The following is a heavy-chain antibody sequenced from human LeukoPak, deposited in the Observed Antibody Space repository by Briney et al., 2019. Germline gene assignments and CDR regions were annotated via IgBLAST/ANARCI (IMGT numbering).Heavy chain of an antibody. J-gene: IGHJ4*02. CDR1: GYSISSGYY. Sequence: SETLSLTCTVSGYSISSGYYWGWIRQPPGKGLEWIGSIFHSGSTYYNLSLKSRVTISVDTSKNQFSLKLSSVTAADTAVYYCAREYSGYDYYFDYWGQGTLVTVSS. CDR3: AREYSGYDYYFDY. CDR2: IFHSGST. D-gene: IGHD5-12*01. V-gene: IGHV4-38-2*02.